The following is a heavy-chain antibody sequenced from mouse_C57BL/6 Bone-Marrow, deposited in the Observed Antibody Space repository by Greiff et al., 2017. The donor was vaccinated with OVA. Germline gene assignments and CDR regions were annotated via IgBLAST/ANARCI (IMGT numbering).Heavy chain of an antibody. CDR3: DREVNWDVGHYFDY. Sequence: VQLQQSGAELVRPGTSVKVSCTASGYAFTNYLIEWVKQRPGQGLEWIGVINPGSGGTNYTEKFKGKATLPADKSSSTAYMQLSSLTSEDSAVYFGDREVNWDVGHYFDYWGQGTTLTVSS. CDR2: INPGSGGT. D-gene: IGHD4-1*01. J-gene: IGHJ2*01. V-gene: IGHV1-54*01. CDR1: GYAFTNYL.